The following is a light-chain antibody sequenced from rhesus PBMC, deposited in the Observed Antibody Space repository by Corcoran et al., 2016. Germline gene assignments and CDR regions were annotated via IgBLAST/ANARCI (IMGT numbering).Light chain of an antibody. V-gene: IGKV1-22*01. CDR1: QSISSW. CDR2: KAS. J-gene: IGKJ1*01. Sequence: DIQMTQSPSSLSASVGDTVTITCRASQSISSWLAWYQQKPGKAPKLRIYKASSLQSGVPSRFSGSGAGTDFTLTISSLQSEDFATYYCQQYNSSPRTFGQGTKVEIK. CDR3: QQYNSSPRT.